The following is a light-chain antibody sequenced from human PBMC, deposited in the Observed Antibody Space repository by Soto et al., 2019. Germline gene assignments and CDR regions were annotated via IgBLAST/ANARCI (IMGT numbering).Light chain of an antibody. V-gene: IGKV3-20*01. Sequence: EIVLTQSPGTLSLSPGERATLSCRASQSVSSSYLAWYQQKPGQAPRLLIYGASIRATGIPDRFSGSGSGAVFTITISRLDPEDFAVYYCQQYGSFPGTFGRGTKLEIK. J-gene: IGKJ2*01. CDR3: QQYGSFPGT. CDR2: GAS. CDR1: QSVSSSY.